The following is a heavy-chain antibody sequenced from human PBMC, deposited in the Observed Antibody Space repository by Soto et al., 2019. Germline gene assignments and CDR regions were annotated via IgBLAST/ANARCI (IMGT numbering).Heavy chain of an antibody. D-gene: IGHD2-2*01. CDR1: GYIFTSYW. CDR2: IDPSDSYT. CDR3: ARADIVVVPAGGWFDP. V-gene: IGHV5-10-1*01. Sequence: GESLKISCKGSGYIFTSYWIGWVLQRPGEGLEWMGRIDPSDSYTNYSPSFQGHVTISADKSISTAYLQWSSLKASDTAMYYCARADIVVVPAGGWFDPWGQGTLVTVSS. J-gene: IGHJ5*02.